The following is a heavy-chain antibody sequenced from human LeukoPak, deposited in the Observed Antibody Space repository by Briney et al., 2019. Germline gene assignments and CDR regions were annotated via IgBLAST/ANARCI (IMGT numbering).Heavy chain of an antibody. Sequence: ASVKVSCKASGYTFTSYGISWVRQAPGQGLEWMGWISAYNGNTNYAQKLQGRVTMTTDTSTSTACMELRSLRSDDTAVYYCARDPRRGTFDIWGQGTMVTVSS. V-gene: IGHV1-18*01. J-gene: IGHJ3*02. CDR3: ARDPRRGTFDI. CDR1: GYTFTSYG. CDR2: ISAYNGNT.